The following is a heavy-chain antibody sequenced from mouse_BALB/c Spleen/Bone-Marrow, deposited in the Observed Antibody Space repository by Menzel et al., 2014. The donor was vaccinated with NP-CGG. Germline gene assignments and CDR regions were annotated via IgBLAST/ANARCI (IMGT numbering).Heavy chain of an antibody. J-gene: IGHJ3*01. CDR3: TTLGRFAY. CDR1: GYTFTNYY. D-gene: IGHD4-1*01. V-gene: IGHV1S81*02. Sequence: VQGVESGAELVKPGVSVKLSCKASGYTFTNYYMYWVKQRPGQDLEWIGEINPSNGGTNFNEKFESKATLTVDKSSSTAYMQLSSLTSEDSAVYYCTTLGRFAYWGQVLWSLSLQ. CDR2: INPSNGGT.